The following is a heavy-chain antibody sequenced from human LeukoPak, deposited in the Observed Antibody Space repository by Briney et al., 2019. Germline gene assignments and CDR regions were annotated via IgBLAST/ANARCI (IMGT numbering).Heavy chain of an antibody. J-gene: IGHJ6*03. V-gene: IGHV4-39*01. CDR1: GGSIGTTNYY. D-gene: IGHD3-9*01. CDR3: ARQRADYFYYYVDV. CDR2: IYYSETT. Sequence: SETLSLTCTVSGGSIGTTNYYWGWLRQPPGKGLEWIGSIYYSETTYDNPSLESRVTISIETSKNQLSLSLSSVTAADTAVYYCARQRADYFYYYVDVWGKGTTVTVS.